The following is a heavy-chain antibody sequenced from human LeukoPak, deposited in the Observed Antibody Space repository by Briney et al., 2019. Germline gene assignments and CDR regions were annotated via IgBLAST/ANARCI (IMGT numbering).Heavy chain of an antibody. CDR2: IYYSGST. J-gene: IGHJ3*02. CDR3: ARNCSRTSCSGTFDI. D-gene: IGHD2-2*01. Sequence: SETLSLTCTVSNGSISSSRYYWAWIRQPPGKGLEWIVSIYYSGSTHYNPSQKSRVTISVDTSKNQFFLRLSSGTAADTAVYYCARNCSRTSCSGTFDIWGRGTMVTVSS. CDR1: NGSISSSRYY. V-gene: IGHV4-39*01.